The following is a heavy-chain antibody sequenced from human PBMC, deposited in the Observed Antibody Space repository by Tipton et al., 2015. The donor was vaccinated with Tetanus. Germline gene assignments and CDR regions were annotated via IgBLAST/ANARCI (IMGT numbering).Heavy chain of an antibody. V-gene: IGHV4-31*03. J-gene: IGHJ6*02. Sequence: LTCIVSGGSISSGGYYWSWIRQHPGEGLEWVGYIYDRGSNYYNPALKSRVSISIDTSKNQFSLKLSSVTAADTAVYYCARERYIHYGMDVWGQGTTVTVSS. D-gene: IGHD1-1*01. CDR1: GGSISSGGYY. CDR2: IYDRGSN. CDR3: ARERYIHYGMDV.